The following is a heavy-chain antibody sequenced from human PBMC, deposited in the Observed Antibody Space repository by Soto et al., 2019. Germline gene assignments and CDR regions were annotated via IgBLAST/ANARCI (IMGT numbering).Heavy chain of an antibody. CDR2: IYSGGST. CDR3: AREQVLSYYYYGMDV. J-gene: IGHJ6*02. V-gene: IGHV3-66*01. Sequence: GSLRLSCAASGFTVSSNYMSWVRQAPGKGLEWVSVIYSGGSTYYADSVKGRFTISRDNSKNTLYLQMNSLRAEDTAVYYCAREQVLSYYYYGMDVWGQGTTVTVSS. CDR1: GFTVSSNY.